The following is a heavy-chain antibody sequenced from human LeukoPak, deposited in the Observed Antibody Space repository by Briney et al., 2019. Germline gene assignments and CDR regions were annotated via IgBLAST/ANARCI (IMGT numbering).Heavy chain of an antibody. CDR3: ARDRSYDFWSGSTHFFDY. CDR1: GFTFSDYY. D-gene: IGHD3-3*01. CDR2: ISSSGSTI. Sequence: GGSLRLSCAASGFTFSDYYMSWIRQAPGKGLEWVSYISSSGSTIYYADSVKGRFTISRDNAKNSLYLQMNSLRAEDTALYYCARDRSYDFWSGSTHFFDYWGQGTLVTVSS. V-gene: IGHV3-11*01. J-gene: IGHJ4*02.